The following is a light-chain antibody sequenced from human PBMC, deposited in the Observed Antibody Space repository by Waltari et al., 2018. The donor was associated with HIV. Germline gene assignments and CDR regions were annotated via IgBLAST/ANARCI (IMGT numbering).Light chain of an antibody. CDR1: PANIRPNT. CDR2: SDN. V-gene: IGLV1-44*01. Sequence: QSLLTQPPSASGTPGQRVPISCSRCPANIRPNTVNWYKQPPGTAPTLLIFSDNLRHSGVSARFSGSKSGTSASLAISGLRSDDEAKFICASWDASLDGWVFGGGTQLTVL. CDR3: ASWDASLDGWV. J-gene: IGLJ3*02.